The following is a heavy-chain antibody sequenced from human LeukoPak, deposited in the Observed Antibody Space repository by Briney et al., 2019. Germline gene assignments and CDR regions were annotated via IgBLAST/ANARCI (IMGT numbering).Heavy chain of an antibody. J-gene: IGHJ4*02. D-gene: IGHD3-22*01. CDR1: GGTFSSYA. CDR3: AREVYPQYYYDCSGYYRSFFDY. V-gene: IGHV1-69*13. CDR2: IIPIFGTA. Sequence: SVKVSCKASGGTFSSYAISWVRQAPGQGLEWMGGIIPIFGTANYAQKFQGGVTITADESTSTAYMELSSLRSEDTAVYYCAREVYPQYYYDCSGYYRSFFDYWGQGTLVTVSS.